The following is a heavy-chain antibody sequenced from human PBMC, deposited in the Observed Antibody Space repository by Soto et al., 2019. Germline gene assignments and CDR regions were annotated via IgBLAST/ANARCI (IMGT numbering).Heavy chain of an antibody. CDR2: IYSGGGT. V-gene: IGHV3-53*01. CDR1: GFTVSSNY. Sequence: GGSLRLSCAASGFTVSSNYMSWVRQAPGKGLEWVSVIYSGGGTFYADSVKGRFTISRDNSKNTLYLQMNSLRVEDTAVYYCARDLPGSYYFDLRGRGTLVTVSS. CDR3: ARDLPGSYYFDL. D-gene: IGHD7-27*01. J-gene: IGHJ2*01.